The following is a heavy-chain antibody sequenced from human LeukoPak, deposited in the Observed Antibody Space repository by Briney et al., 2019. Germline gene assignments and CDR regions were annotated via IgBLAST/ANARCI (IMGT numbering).Heavy chain of an antibody. CDR3: ARPFYYDSNGGEGMDV. J-gene: IGHJ6*02. V-gene: IGHV3-21*06. D-gene: IGHD3-22*01. CDR1: GSTFSSHG. Sequence: PGGSLRLSCAASGSTFSSHGMHWVRQDPGKWLELVSFITTSGTYIYYADSVKGRFTISRDNAKNSLYLQMNRLRAEDTAVYYCARPFYYDSNGGEGMDVWGQGTTVTVSS. CDR2: ITTSGTYI.